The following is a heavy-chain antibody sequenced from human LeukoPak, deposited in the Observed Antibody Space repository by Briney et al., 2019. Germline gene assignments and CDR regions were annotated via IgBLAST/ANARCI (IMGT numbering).Heavy chain of an antibody. D-gene: IGHD3-16*01. CDR1: GGPFSDYY. V-gene: IGHV4-34*01. CDR2: INHSGST. CDR3: ARTSVTKSVWGTFGNI. J-gene: IGHJ3*02. Sequence: SETLSLTCAVYGGPFSDYYWSWIRQPPGKGLEWIGEINHSGSTNYNPSLKSRVTISVDTSKNQFSLKLSSVTAADTAVYYCARTSVTKSVWGTFGNIWGQGTMVTVSS.